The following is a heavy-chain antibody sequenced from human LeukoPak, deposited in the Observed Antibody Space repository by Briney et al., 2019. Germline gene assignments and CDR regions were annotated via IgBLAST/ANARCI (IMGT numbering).Heavy chain of an antibody. D-gene: IGHD4-17*01. CDR3: ANRVDYGDYYGMDV. CDR2: LTPNSGDT. CDR1: GYTFTNYD. J-gene: IGHJ6*02. Sequence: GASVKVSCKASGYTFTNYDINWVRQAPGQGLEWMGWLTPNSGDTGFAQRFQGRVTITRDTSIGTAYLELSGLTSEDTAVYYCANRVDYGDYYGMDVWGQGTTVTVSS. V-gene: IGHV1-8*01.